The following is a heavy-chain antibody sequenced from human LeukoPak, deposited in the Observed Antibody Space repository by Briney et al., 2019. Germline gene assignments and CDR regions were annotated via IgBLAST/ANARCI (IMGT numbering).Heavy chain of an antibody. J-gene: IGHJ4*02. CDR2: INPNSGDT. CDR1: GYTFTDYY. D-gene: IGHD6-19*01. V-gene: IGHV1-2*02. Sequence: ASVKVSCKASGYTFTDYYIHWVRQAPGQGLEWMGWINPNSGDTKNSQNFQDRVTMTRDTSINTAYMELSSPRSDDTAVYYCVREGKYSSGWFEPLDSWGQGTLVTVSS. CDR3: VREGKYSSGWFEPLDS.